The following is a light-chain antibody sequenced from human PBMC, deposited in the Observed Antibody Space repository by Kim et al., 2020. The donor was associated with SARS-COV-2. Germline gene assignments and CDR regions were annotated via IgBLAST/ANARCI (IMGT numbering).Light chain of an antibody. V-gene: IGLV3-1*01. Sequence: VSPGQTASITCSGHKLGDKHAYWYQQKPGQSPVLVIDQDIKRPSGIPERFSGSNSGNTVTLTISGTQSMDEADYYCQAWDSSTAVFGGGTQLTVL. CDR3: QAWDSSTAV. J-gene: IGLJ3*02. CDR1: KLGDKH. CDR2: QDI.